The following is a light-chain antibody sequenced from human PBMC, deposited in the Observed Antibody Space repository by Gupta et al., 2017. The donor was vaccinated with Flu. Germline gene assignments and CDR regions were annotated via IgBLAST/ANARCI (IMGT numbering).Light chain of an antibody. CDR3: QQRIDWEWT. J-gene: IGKJ1*01. CDR1: QSVSNY. CDR2: DAS. Sequence: EIVLTQSPATLSLSPGERVTLSCRASQSVSNYLNWYQQKPGQAPRLLIYDASNSATGIPARFSGSGSGTDFTLIISSLEPEDFAVYYCQQRIDWEWTFGQGTKVEIK. V-gene: IGKV3-11*01.